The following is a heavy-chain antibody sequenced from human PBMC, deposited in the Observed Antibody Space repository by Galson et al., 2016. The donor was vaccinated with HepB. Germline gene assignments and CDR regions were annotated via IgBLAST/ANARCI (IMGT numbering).Heavy chain of an antibody. CDR3: AFRGSSSWYGYFQN. J-gene: IGHJ1*01. Sequence: SVKVSCKASGGTLRKYAISWVRQAPGQGLEWMGGIIPIFGTAKYAQKFQGRVTITADESTSTAYMDLSSLRSEDTAVYYCAFRGSSSWYGYFQNWGQGTLVTVSS. CDR2: IIPIFGTA. CDR1: GGTLRKYA. V-gene: IGHV1-69*13. D-gene: IGHD6-13*01.